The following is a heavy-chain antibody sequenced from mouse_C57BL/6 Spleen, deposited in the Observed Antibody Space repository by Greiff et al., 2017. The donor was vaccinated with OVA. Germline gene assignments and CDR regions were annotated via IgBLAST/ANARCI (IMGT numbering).Heavy chain of an antibody. Sequence: QVQLQQPGAELVKPGASVKLSCKASGYTFTSYWMHWVKQRPGQGLEWIGMIHPNSGSTNYNEKFKGKATLTVDKSSSTAYMQLSSLTSEDAAVYYCAKSNYEAMDYWGQGTSVTVSS. CDR2: IHPNSGST. CDR3: AKSNYEAMDY. D-gene: IGHD2-5*01. J-gene: IGHJ4*01. V-gene: IGHV1-64*01. CDR1: GYTFTSYW.